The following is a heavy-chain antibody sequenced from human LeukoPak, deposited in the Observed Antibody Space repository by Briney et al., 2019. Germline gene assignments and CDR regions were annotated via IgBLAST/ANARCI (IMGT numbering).Heavy chain of an antibody. CDR1: GGSISSGGYY. Sequence: SETLSLTCTVSGGSISSGGYYWSWIRQHPGQGLEWIGYIYYSGSTYYNPSLKSRVIMSVDTSKNQFSLKLNSVTAADTAVYFCARTSYYYDRSGYYQYYLDYWGQGTLVTVSS. CDR2: IYYSGST. D-gene: IGHD3-22*01. V-gene: IGHV4-31*03. J-gene: IGHJ4*02. CDR3: ARTSYYYDRSGYYQYYLDY.